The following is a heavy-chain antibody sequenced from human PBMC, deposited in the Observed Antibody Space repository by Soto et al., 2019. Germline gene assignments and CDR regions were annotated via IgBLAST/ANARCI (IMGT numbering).Heavy chain of an antibody. CDR2: ISYDGSNK. V-gene: IGHV3-30*18. J-gene: IGHJ4*02. Sequence: QVQLVESGGGVVQPGRSLRLSCAASGFTFSSYGMHWVRQAPGKGLEWVAVISYDGSNKYYADSVKGRFTISRDNSKNTLYLQMNSLRAGDKAVYYCPNVKGSSFAGGDYWGQGTLVTVSS. CDR1: GFTFSSYG. D-gene: IGHD3-10*01. CDR3: PNVKGSSFAGGDY.